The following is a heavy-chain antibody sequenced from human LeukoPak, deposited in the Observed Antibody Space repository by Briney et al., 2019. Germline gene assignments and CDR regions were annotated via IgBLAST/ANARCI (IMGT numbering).Heavy chain of an antibody. CDR2: IYYSGST. CDR1: GGSISSSSYY. V-gene: IGHV4-39*07. D-gene: IGHD3-22*01. CDR3: ASSTYYYDSSGYSSDY. J-gene: IGHJ4*02. Sequence: SETLSLTCTVSGGSISSSSYYWGWIRQPPGKGLEWIGSIYYSGSTYYNPSLKSRVTISVDTSKNQFSLKLSSVTAADTAVYYCASSTYYYDSSGYSSDYWGQGTLVTVSS.